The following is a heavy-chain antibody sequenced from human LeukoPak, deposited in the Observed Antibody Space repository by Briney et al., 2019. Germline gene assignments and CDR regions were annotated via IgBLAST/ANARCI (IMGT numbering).Heavy chain of an antibody. D-gene: IGHD3-10*01. Sequence: SETLSLTCTVSGASISSTSYFWGWIRQPPGKGPEWIASIYYSGTTYYNPSLKSRVTISVDTSKNQFSLKLSSVTAADTALYYCAKHYMGSSYNHGLDCWGQGTLVTVSS. V-gene: IGHV4-39*01. CDR2: IYYSGTT. CDR1: GASISSTSYF. J-gene: IGHJ4*02. CDR3: AKHYMGSSYNHGLDC.